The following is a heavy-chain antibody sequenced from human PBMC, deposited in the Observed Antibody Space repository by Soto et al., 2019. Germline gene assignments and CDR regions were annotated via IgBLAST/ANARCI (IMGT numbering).Heavy chain of an antibody. J-gene: IGHJ6*02. CDR1: GYTFTSYG. CDR2: ISAYNGNT. Sequence: ASVKVSCKASGYTFTSYGISWVRQAPGQGLEWMGWISAYNGNTNYAQKLQGRVTMTTDTSTSTAYMELRSLRSDDTAVYYCARDFYYDSSGSTLYYYGMDVWGQGTTVTVSS. V-gene: IGHV1-18*01. CDR3: ARDFYYDSSGSTLYYYGMDV. D-gene: IGHD3-22*01.